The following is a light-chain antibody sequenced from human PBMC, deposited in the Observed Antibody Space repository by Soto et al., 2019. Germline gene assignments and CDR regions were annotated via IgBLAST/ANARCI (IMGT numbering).Light chain of an antibody. V-gene: IGKV3D-15*01. CDR2: GAS. J-gene: IGKJ1*01. CDR3: QQYNKWPLWT. Sequence: EIVMTQSPGTLSVSPGERATLSCRASQSVNSNLAWYQQKPGQAPRLLIYGASTRATGIPARFSGSGSGTEFTLTLSSLQSEDFAVYYCQQYNKWPLWTFGQGTKVEIK. CDR1: QSVNSN.